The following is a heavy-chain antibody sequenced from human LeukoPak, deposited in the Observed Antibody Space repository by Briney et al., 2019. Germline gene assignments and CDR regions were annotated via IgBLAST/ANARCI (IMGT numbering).Heavy chain of an antibody. CDR2: XXHXXST. Sequence: SETLSLTCAVXGXXXXXXYXXXXXXPXXXXLXXXXXXXHXXSTXYNPSIXSRVSISXXTSKNQFSLKVSSVTAADTAVYYCARGNLRGYSGAYYYYGMDVWGQGTTVTVSS. J-gene: IGHJ6*02. D-gene: IGHD1-26*01. CDR1: GXXXXXXY. V-gene: IGHV4-34*01. CDR3: ARGNLRGYSGAYYYYGMDV.